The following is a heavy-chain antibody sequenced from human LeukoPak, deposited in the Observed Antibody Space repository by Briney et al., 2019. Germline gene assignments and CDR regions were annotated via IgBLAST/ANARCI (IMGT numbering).Heavy chain of an antibody. Sequence: ASVKVSCKASGYTFTDYYLHWVRQAPGQGLEWMGWISAYNGNTNYAQKLQGRVTMTTDTSTSTAYMELRSLRSDDTAVYYCARDRYSSGWYFNYYYYYMDVWGKGTTVTVSS. CDR2: ISAYNGNT. J-gene: IGHJ6*03. V-gene: IGHV1-18*04. CDR3: ARDRYSSGWYFNYYYYYMDV. CDR1: GYTFTDYY. D-gene: IGHD6-19*01.